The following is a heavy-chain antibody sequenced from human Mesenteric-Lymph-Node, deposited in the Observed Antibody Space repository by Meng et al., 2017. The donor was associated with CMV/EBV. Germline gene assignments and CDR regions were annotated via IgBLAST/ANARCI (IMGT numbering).Heavy chain of an antibody. J-gene: IGHJ4*02. CDR1: GFTFSNAW. Sequence: GGSLRLSCAASGFTFSNAWMSWVRQAPGKGLEWVGRIKSKTDGGTTDYAAPVKGRFTISRDDSKNTLYLQMNSLKTEDTAVYYCTTFSIAAAGTYYWGQGTLVTVSS. CDR2: IKSKTDGGTT. CDR3: TTFSIAAAGTYY. D-gene: IGHD6-13*01. V-gene: IGHV3-15*01.